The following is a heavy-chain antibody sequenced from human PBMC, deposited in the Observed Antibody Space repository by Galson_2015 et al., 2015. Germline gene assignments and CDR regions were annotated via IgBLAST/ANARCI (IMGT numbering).Heavy chain of an antibody. CDR2: IKQDGSEK. V-gene: IGHV3-7*03. CDR1: GFTFSSYW. D-gene: IGHD5-24*01. Sequence: SLRLSCAASGFTFSSYWMSWVRQAPGKGLEWVANIKQDGSEKYYVDSVKGRFTISRDNAKNSLYLQMNSLRAEDTAVYYCAKKTPAMDGYNFGAFDIWGQGTMVTVSS. CDR3: AKKTPAMDGYNFGAFDI. J-gene: IGHJ3*02.